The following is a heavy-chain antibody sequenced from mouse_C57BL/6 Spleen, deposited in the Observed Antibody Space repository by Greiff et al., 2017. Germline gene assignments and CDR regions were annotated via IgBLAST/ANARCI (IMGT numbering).Heavy chain of an antibody. CDR3: AREGGSSLDY. CDR1: GYAFSSSW. D-gene: IGHD1-1*01. CDR2: IYPGAGDT. V-gene: IGHV1-82*01. Sequence: VKLQQSGPELVKPGASVKISCAASGYAFSSSWMNWVKQRPGKGLEWIGRIYPGAGDTTYNGKLKGKATLTADKSSSPAYMQLSRLTSEDSAVYVCAREGGSSLDYWGQGTTLTVSS. J-gene: IGHJ2*01.